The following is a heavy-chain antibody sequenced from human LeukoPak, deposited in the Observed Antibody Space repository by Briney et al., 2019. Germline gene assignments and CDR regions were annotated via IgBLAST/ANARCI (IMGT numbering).Heavy chain of an antibody. CDR1: GFSFSSYA. J-gene: IGHJ4*02. D-gene: IGHD3-22*01. V-gene: IGHV3-21*01. Sequence: GGSLRLSCAASGFSFSSYAMNWVRQAPGKGLEWVSSISSSSSYIYYADSVKGRFTISRDNAKISLYLQMNSLRAEDTAVYYCARAVWDSSGHLFDYWGQGTLVTVSS. CDR3: ARAVWDSSGHLFDY. CDR2: ISSSSSYI.